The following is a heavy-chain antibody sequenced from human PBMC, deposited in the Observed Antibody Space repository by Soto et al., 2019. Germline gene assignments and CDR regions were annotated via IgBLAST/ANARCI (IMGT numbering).Heavy chain of an antibody. V-gene: IGHV4-61*08. CDR3: ARLPTLRSSSWYDYYYYGMDV. CDR2: IYYSGST. J-gene: IGHJ6*02. Sequence: SETLSLTCAVSGGSISSGDYSWSWIRQPPGKGPEWIGYIYYSGSTNYNPSLKSRVTISVDTSKNQFSLKLSSVTAADTAVYYCARLPTLRSSSWYDYYYYGMDVWGQGTTVTVSS. CDR1: GGSISSGDYS. D-gene: IGHD6-13*01.